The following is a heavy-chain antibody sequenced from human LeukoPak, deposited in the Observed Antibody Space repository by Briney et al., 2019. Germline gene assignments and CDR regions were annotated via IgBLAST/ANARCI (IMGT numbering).Heavy chain of an antibody. Sequence: PGGSLRLSCAASGFTFSSYAMSWVRQAPGKGLEWVSVISGSGGITYYAGSVKGRFTISRDNSKNTLYLQMNSLRAEDTAVYYCARGPERTGVGTRYYYDMDVWGQGTTVTVSS. CDR3: ARGPERTGVGTRYYYDMDV. CDR2: ISGSGGIT. J-gene: IGHJ6*02. V-gene: IGHV3-23*01. D-gene: IGHD2-8*01. CDR1: GFTFSSYA.